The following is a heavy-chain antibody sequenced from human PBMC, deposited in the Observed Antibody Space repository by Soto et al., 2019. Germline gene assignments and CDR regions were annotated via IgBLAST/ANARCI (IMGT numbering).Heavy chain of an antibody. J-gene: IGHJ1*01. V-gene: IGHV4-39*01. CDR2: IYYSGST. CDR1: GGSIGSTTHY. CDR3: ARAPGYFDWAQ. Sequence: SETLSLTCTVSGGSIGSTTHYLGWIRQPPGKGLEWIGKIYYSGSTYYNPSLKSRVTISVDTSKNQFSLKLSSVTAADTAVYYCARAPGYFDWAQWGQG. D-gene: IGHD3-9*01.